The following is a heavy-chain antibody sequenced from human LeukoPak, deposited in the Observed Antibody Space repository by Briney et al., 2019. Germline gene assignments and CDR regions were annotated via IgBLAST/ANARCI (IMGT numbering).Heavy chain of an antibody. CDR3: AVLGYCSSTSCYNYYMDV. V-gene: IGHV3-21*01. CDR2: ISSSSSYI. Sequence: GGSLRLSCAASGFTSSSYSMNWVRQAPGKGLEWVSSISSSSSYIYYADSVKGRFTISRDNAKNSLYLQMNSLRAEDTAVYYCAVLGYCSSTSCYNYYMDVWGKGTTVTVSS. D-gene: IGHD2-2*02. J-gene: IGHJ6*03. CDR1: GFTSSSYS.